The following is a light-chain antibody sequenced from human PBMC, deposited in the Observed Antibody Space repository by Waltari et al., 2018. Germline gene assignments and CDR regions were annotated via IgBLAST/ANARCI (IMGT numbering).Light chain of an antibody. Sequence: EIVLTQFPATLSLSPGERATLSCRASQSVSSYLAWYQQKPGQAPRLLIYDASNRATGIPARFSGSGSGTDFTLTISSLEPEDCAVYYCQQRNNGITFGQGTRLEIK. V-gene: IGKV3-11*01. CDR1: QSVSSY. J-gene: IGKJ5*01. CDR3: QQRNNGIT. CDR2: DAS.